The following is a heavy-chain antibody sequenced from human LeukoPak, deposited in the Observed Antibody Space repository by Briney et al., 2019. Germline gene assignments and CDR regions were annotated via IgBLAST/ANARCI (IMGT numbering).Heavy chain of an antibody. CDR3: ANDYRSGSFHDF. J-gene: IGHJ4*02. CDR1: GFAFSSYA. V-gene: IGHV3-23*01. D-gene: IGHD3-10*01. Sequence: GGSLRLSCAASGFAFSSYAMSWVRQPPGKGLEWVSVISRRDDYTYYADSVKGRFTISRDNSKNTLYLQMNTLRAEDTAVYYCANDYRSGSFHDFWGQGTLVTDSS. CDR2: ISRRDDYT.